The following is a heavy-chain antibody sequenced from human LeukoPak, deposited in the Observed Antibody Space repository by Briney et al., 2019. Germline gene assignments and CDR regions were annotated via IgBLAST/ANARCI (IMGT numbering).Heavy chain of an antibody. CDR1: GFTFSNYG. Sequence: GGSLRLSCAASGFTFSNYGIHWVRQAPGKGLEWVAFISYDGKNEYYADSVKGRFTISRDNAKNSLYLQMNSLRAEDTAVYYCARRGTYYYDSSGSWGQGTLVTVSS. J-gene: IGHJ1*01. D-gene: IGHD3-22*01. CDR2: ISYDGKNE. CDR3: ARRGTYYYDSSGS. V-gene: IGHV3-30*04.